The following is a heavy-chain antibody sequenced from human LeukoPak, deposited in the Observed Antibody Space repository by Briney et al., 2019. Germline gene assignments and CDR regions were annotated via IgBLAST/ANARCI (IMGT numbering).Heavy chain of an antibody. V-gene: IGHV3-30-3*01. Sequence: GGSLRLSCAASGFTFSSYAMHWVRQAPGKGLEWVAVISYDGSNKYYADSVKGRFTISRDNSKNTLYLQMNSLRAEDTAVYYCARGPDILTGYEYFDYWGQGTLVTVSS. CDR3: ARGPDILTGYEYFDY. D-gene: IGHD3-9*01. CDR1: GFTFSSYA. CDR2: ISYDGSNK. J-gene: IGHJ4*02.